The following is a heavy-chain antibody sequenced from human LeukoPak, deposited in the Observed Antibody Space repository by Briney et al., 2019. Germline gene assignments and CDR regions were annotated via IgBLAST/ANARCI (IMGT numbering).Heavy chain of an antibody. J-gene: IGHJ4*02. D-gene: IGHD1-14*01. CDR1: GFSPFNSW. V-gene: IGHV3-74*01. CDR2: FDTDTSIA. CDR3: ATDRPDALAW. Sequence: GGSLRLSCAASGFSPFNSWVHWLRQAPGKGPCWGSHFDTDTSIASFADSVRGRFTISRDNAKNTLYLQMNNLRAEDTAVYYCATDRPDALAWWGKGTLVTVSS.